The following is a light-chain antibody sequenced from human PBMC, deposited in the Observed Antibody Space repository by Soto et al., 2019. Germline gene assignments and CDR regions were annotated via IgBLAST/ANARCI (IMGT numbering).Light chain of an antibody. CDR2: GAS. J-gene: IGKJ2*01. V-gene: IGKV3-20*01. Sequence: EIVLTQSPGTLSLSPGERATLSCRASQSVSASYLAWYQQKPGQAPRLLIYGASTRATGIPDRFSGSGSGTDFTLTIRSLEPEDFAVYYCNQYGASSGTFGQGTNLEIK. CDR1: QSVSASY. CDR3: NQYGASSGT.